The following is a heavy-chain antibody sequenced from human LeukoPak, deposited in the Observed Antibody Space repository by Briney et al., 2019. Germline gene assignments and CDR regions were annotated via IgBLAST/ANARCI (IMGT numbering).Heavy chain of an antibody. D-gene: IGHD4-17*01. CDR2: ISSNGGST. Sequence: GGSLRLSCSASGFTFSSYAMHWVRPAPGKGLEYVSAISSNGGSTYYADSVKGRFTISRDNSKNTLYLQMSSLRAEDTAVYYCVKGPLDYGVYFDYWGQGTLVTVSS. V-gene: IGHV3-64D*09. CDR3: VKGPLDYGVYFDY. J-gene: IGHJ4*02. CDR1: GFTFSSYA.